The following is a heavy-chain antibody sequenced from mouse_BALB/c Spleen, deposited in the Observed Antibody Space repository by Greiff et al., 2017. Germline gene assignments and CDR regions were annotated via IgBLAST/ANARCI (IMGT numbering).Heavy chain of an antibody. J-gene: IGHJ3*01. Sequence: EVHLVESGGGLVKPGGSLKLSCAASGFAFSSYDMSWVRQTPEKRLEWVAYISSGGGSTYYPDTVKGRFTISRDNAKNTLYLQMSSLKSEDTAMYYCEGCDGGFAYWGQGTLVTVSA. D-gene: IGHD1-2*01. V-gene: IGHV5-12-1*01. CDR3: EGCDGGFAY. CDR2: ISSGGGST. CDR1: GFAFSSYD.